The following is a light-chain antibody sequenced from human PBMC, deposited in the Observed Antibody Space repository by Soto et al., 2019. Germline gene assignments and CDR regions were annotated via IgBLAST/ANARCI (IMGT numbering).Light chain of an antibody. CDR2: DAT. Sequence: EIVLTQSPATLSLSPGERATLSCRASQNITTYLAWYQQIPGQPPSLLIYDATNRATGVPARFSGSVSGTDFTLTISSLEPEDFAFYSCQQRCSWPSLSFGGGTKVEI. CDR3: QQRCSWPSLS. V-gene: IGKV3-11*01. CDR1: QNITTY. J-gene: IGKJ4*01.